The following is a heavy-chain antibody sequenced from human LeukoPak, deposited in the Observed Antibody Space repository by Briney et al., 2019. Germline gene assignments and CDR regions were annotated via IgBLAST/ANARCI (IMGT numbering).Heavy chain of an antibody. CDR3: ATSSPMVRPDFDY. V-gene: IGHV3-23*01. CDR2: ISDNGALT. CDR1: RSSFRNFA. Sequence: PGGCLGLSCAASRSSFRNFAMSWVRQAPGKGLEWVSTISDNGALTYYADSVKGRITISRDNSKNTLYLQMNSLRAEDTAVYYCATSSPMVRPDFDYWGQGTLVTVSS. J-gene: IGHJ4*02. D-gene: IGHD3-10*01.